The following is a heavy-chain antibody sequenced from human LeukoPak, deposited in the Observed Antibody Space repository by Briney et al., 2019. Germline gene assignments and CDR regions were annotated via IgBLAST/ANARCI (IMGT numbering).Heavy chain of an antibody. J-gene: IGHJ5*02. CDR3: ARDPLPTYYYENWFDP. CDR1: GGTFSSYA. D-gene: IGHD3-22*01. V-gene: IGHV1-69*13. Sequence: SVKVSCKASGGTFSSYAISWVRQAPGQGLEWVGGIIPIFGTANYAQKFQGRVTITADESTSTAYMELSSLRSEDTAVYYCARDPLPTYYYENWFDPWGQGTLVTVSS. CDR2: IIPIFGTA.